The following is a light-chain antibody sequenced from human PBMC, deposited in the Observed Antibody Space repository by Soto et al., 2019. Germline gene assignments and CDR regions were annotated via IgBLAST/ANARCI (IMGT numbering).Light chain of an antibody. CDR2: SNN. V-gene: IGLV1-44*01. CDR1: SSNIGSNT. Sequence: QSVLTQPPSASGTPGQRVTISCSGSSSNIGSNTVNWYQQLPGTAPKLLIYSNNQRPSGVPDRSSGSKSGTSASLAISGLQSGDEADYYCAAWDDSLNGYVFGTGTKVTVL. CDR3: AAWDDSLNGYV. J-gene: IGLJ1*01.